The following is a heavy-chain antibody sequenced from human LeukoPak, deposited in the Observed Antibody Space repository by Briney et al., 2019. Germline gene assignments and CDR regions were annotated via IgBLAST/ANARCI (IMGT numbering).Heavy chain of an antibody. V-gene: IGHV7-4-1*02. Sequence: RASVKVSCKASGYTFTSYAMNWVRQAPGQGLEWMGWINTNTGNPTYAQGFTGRFVFSLDTSVSTAYLQISSLKAEDTAVYYCASTYYYDSSGYPAFDYWGQGTLVTVSS. CDR1: GYTFTSYA. D-gene: IGHD3-22*01. CDR3: ASTYYYDSSGYPAFDY. CDR2: INTNTGNP. J-gene: IGHJ4*02.